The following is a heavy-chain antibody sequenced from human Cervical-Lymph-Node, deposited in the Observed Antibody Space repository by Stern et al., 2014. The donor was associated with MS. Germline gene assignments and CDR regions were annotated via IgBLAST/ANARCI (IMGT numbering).Heavy chain of an antibody. CDR2: ISWNCNIS. Sequence: EVQLVESGGGLVQPGRSRRLSCVASGFTLDDYAMHWVRQVPGQGLEWVSGISWNCNISDYADAVKGRFTFSRDEAKNSMFLTMDSRRTEATALYYCPYLALAGTGGMDVWGQGTTVTVS. J-gene: IGHJ6*02. CDR3: PYLALAGTGGMDV. CDR1: GFTLDDYA. V-gene: IGHV3-9*01. D-gene: IGHD6-19*01.